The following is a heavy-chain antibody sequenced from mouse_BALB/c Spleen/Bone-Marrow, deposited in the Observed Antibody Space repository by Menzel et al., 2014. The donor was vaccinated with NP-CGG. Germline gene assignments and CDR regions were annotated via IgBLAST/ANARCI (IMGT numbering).Heavy chain of an antibody. CDR1: GYTFTSYW. CDR2: IAPGSGST. J-gene: IGHJ4*01. CDR3: ARFPIYYGNYGAMDY. D-gene: IGHD2-1*01. V-gene: IGHV1S41*01. Sequence: DLVKPGASVKLSCKASGYTFTSYWINWIKQRHGQGLEWIGRIAPGSGSTYYNEMFKGKATLTVDTSSSTAYIQLSSLSSEGSAVYFCARFPIYYGNYGAMDYWGQGTSVTVSS.